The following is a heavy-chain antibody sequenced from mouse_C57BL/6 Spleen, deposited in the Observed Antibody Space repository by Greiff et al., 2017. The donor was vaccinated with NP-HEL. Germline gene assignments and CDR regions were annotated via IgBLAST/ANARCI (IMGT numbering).Heavy chain of an antibody. CDR1: GYTFTTYP. Sequence: QVQLQQSGAELVKPGASVKMSCKASGYTFTTYPIEWMKQNPGKSLEWIGNFHPYNDDTKYNEKFKGKATLTVEKSSSTVYLQLSRLTSDDSAVYYCARGYDGYSYYAMDYWGQGTSVTVSS. J-gene: IGHJ4*01. CDR3: ARGYDGYSYYAMDY. V-gene: IGHV1-47*01. CDR2: FHPYNDDT. D-gene: IGHD2-3*01.